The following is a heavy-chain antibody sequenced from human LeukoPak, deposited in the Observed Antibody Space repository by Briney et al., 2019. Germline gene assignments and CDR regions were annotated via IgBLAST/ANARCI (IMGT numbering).Heavy chain of an antibody. V-gene: IGHV4-59*01. CDR2: TYYSGST. CDR3: AGMVVGTAMVFDY. CDR1: GGSISCYY. D-gene: IGHD5-18*01. J-gene: IGHJ4*02. Sequence: SETLSLTCTVSGGSISCYYWSWIRQPPGKGLEWIGYTYYSGSTNYNPSLKSRVTISVDTSKNQFFLKLSSVTAADRAVYYCAGMVVGTAMVFDYWGQGTLVTVSS.